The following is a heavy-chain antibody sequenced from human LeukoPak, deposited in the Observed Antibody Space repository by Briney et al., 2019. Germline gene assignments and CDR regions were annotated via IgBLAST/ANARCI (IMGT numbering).Heavy chain of an antibody. CDR3: ARDRRYYDSSGYYPQLDAFDI. J-gene: IGHJ3*02. V-gene: IGHV3-20*04. CDR2: INWNGGST. CDR1: GFTVSGNY. Sequence: PGGSLRLSCVASGFTVSGNYMTWVRQAPGKGLEWVSGINWNGGSTGYADSVKGRFTISRDNAKNSLYLQMNSLRAEDTALYYCARDRRYYDSSGYYPQLDAFDIWGQGTMVTVSS. D-gene: IGHD3-22*01.